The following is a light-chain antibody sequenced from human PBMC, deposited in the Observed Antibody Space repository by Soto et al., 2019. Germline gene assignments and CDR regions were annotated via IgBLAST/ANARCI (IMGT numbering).Light chain of an antibody. CDR3: QQYNNWPRT. J-gene: IGKJ1*01. CDR1: HSFISW. CDR2: KAS. V-gene: IGKV1-5*03. Sequence: IHLTASPSTLSAAVVASVTSTCPASHSFISWWAWYQQKNGTAPKLLIYKASTLDSGVPSRFSGRLSGTEFTLTISSLQSEDFAVYYCQQYNNWPRTFGQGTKVDIK.